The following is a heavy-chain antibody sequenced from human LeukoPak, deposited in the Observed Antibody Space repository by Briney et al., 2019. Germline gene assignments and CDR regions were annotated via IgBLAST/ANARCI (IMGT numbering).Heavy chain of an antibody. D-gene: IGHD3-22*01. CDR2: INHSGST. Sequence: SETLSLTCAVYGGSFSGYYWSWIRQPPGKGLEWIGEINHSGSTNYNPSLKSRVTISVDTSKIQFSLKLSSVTAADTAVYYCARGGAYYDSSGYYDDAFDIWGQGTMVTVSS. V-gene: IGHV4-34*01. CDR3: ARGGAYYDSSGYYDDAFDI. CDR1: GGSFSGYY. J-gene: IGHJ3*02.